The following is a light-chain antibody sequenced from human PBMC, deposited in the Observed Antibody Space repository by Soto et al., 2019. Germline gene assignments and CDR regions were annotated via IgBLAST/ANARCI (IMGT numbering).Light chain of an antibody. J-gene: IGKJ5*01. CDR2: AAS. V-gene: IGKV3-11*01. CDR1: QTVSSN. Sequence: IVMTQSPATLSVSPGESATLSCRASQTVSSNLAWYQQKPGQAPRLLVYAASTRATGIPARFSGSGSGTDFTLTISSLEPEDFAVYYCQQRSNWPRITFGQGTRLEIK. CDR3: QQRSNWPRIT.